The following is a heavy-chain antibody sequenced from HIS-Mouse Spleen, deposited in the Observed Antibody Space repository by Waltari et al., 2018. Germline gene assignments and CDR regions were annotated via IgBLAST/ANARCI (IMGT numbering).Heavy chain of an antibody. CDR1: GYSISSGYY. Sequence: QVQLQESGPGLVKPSETLSLTCTVPGYSISSGYYWGCTRQPHVKGLEWIGSIYHSGSTYYNPSLKSRVTISVDTSKNQFSLKLSSVTAADTAVYYCARAPIAARPQVGANSFDYWGQGTLVTVSS. V-gene: IGHV4-38-2*02. CDR2: IYHSGST. CDR3: ARAPIAARPQVGANSFDY. J-gene: IGHJ4*02. D-gene: IGHD6-6*01.